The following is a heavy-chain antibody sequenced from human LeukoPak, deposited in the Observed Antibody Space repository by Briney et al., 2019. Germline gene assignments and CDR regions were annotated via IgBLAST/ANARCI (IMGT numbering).Heavy chain of an antibody. J-gene: IGHJ6*02. Sequence: SETLSLTCTVSGGSISSYYWSWIRQPPGKGLEWIGYIYYSGSTNYNPSLKSRVTISVDTSKNQFSLKLSSVTAADTAVYYCARYGPRRSEGYYYYGMDVWGQGTTVTVSS. D-gene: IGHD4-17*01. CDR2: IYYSGST. CDR1: GGSISSYY. V-gene: IGHV4-59*12. CDR3: ARYGPRRSEGYYYYGMDV.